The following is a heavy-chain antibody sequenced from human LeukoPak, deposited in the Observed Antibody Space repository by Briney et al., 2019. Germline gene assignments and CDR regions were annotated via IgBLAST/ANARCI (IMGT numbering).Heavy chain of an antibody. CDR2: ISYSGST. CDR3: ARDGGYCSGGSCQGFDP. CDR1: GGSISSGGYY. D-gene: IGHD2-15*01. J-gene: IGHJ5*02. Sequence: SETLSLTCTVSGGSISSGGYYWSWIRQHPGKGLEWIGYISYSGSTYYNPSLKSRVTISVDTSENQFSLELSSVTAADTAVYYCARDGGYCSGGSCQGFDPWGQGTLVTVSS. V-gene: IGHV4-31*03.